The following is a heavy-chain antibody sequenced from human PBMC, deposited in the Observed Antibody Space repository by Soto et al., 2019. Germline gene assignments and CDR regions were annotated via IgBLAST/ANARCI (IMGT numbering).Heavy chain of an antibody. Sequence: SETLSLTCTVSGGSISSGGYYWSWIRQHPGKGLEWIGYIYYSGSTYYNPSLKSRVTISVDTSKNQFSLKLSSVTAADTAVYYCARVPAPLVNFDYWGQGTLVTVSS. V-gene: IGHV4-31*03. D-gene: IGHD2-2*01. J-gene: IGHJ4*02. CDR3: ARVPAPLVNFDY. CDR1: GGSISSGGYY. CDR2: IYYSGST.